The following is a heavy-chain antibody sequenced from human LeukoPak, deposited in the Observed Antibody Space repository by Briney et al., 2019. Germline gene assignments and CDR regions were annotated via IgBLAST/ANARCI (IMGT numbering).Heavy chain of an antibody. J-gene: IGHJ4*02. CDR1: GGSISSSSYY. CDR3: ARCSRGYYDFWSGYYPYYFDY. CDR2: IYYSGST. D-gene: IGHD3-3*01. Sequence: SETLSLTCTVSGGSISSSSYYWGWIRQPPGKGLEWIGSIYYSGSTYYIPSLKSRVTISVDTSKNQFSLKLSSVTAADTAVYYCARCSRGYYDFWSGYYPYYFDYWGQGTLVTVSS. V-gene: IGHV4-39*07.